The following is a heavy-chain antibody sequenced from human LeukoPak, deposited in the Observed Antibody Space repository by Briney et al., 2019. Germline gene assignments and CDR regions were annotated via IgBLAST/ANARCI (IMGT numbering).Heavy chain of an antibody. V-gene: IGHV3-30*02. CDR3: VNSGFDP. CDR2: IHYDGTNE. D-gene: IGHD3-10*01. CDR1: GFTLRGYG. Sequence: GGSLRLSCAASGFTLRGYGMHWVRQAPGKGLEWVAFIHYDGTNEYYTDSVKGRFTISRDNFKNTLYLQMNSLRVEDTALYYCVNSGFDPWGQGTLVTVSS. J-gene: IGHJ5*02.